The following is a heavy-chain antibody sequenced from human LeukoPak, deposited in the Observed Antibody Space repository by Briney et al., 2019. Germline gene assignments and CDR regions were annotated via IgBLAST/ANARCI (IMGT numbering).Heavy chain of an antibody. Sequence: SETLSLTCAVSGVSVGSGGYYWTWIRQPPGKGLEWIGYIYYSGSTNYNPSLKSRVTISVDTSKNQFSLKLSSVTAADTAVYYCARQEWLRYSYYFDYWGQGTLVTVSS. D-gene: IGHD5-12*01. CDR1: GVSVGSGGYY. J-gene: IGHJ4*02. CDR2: IYYSGST. CDR3: ARQEWLRYSYYFDY. V-gene: IGHV4-61*08.